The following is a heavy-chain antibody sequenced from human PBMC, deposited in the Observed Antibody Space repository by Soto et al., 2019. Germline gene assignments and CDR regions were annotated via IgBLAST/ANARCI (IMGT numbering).Heavy chain of an antibody. CDR1: GFTVSSNY. J-gene: IGHJ3*02. CDR2: IYSGGST. D-gene: IGHD6-19*01. CDR3: AREGGAVAGTGDNAFDI. Sequence: GGSPRLSCAASGFTVSSNYMSWVRQAPGKGLEWVSVIYSGGSTYYADSVKGRFTISRHNSKNTLYLQMNSLRAEDTAVYYCAREGGAVAGTGDNAFDIWGQGTMVTVSS. V-gene: IGHV3-53*04.